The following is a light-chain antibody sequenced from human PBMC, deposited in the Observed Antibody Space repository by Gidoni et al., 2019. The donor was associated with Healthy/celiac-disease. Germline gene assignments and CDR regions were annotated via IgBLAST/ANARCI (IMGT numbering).Light chain of an antibody. Sequence: EIVLTPSPATLSVSPGERATLSCRASQSVSSYLAWNQQKPGQAPRLLIYDASTRDTGIPARFSGSGSGTDFTLTISSLEPEDFAVYYCQQRSNWPFTFGGGTKVEIK. CDR3: QQRSNWPFT. J-gene: IGKJ4*01. CDR2: DAS. CDR1: QSVSSY. V-gene: IGKV3-11*01.